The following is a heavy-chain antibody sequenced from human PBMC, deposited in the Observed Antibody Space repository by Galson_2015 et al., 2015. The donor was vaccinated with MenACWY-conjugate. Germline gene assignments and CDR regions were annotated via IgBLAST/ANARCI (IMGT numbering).Heavy chain of an antibody. CDR1: GFTFSSYS. Sequence: SLRLSCAASGFTFSSYSMNWVRQAPGKGLEWVSYTTSSSTTIYYADSVKGRFTISRDNAKNSLYLQMNSLRDEDTAVYYCARDREDYEHVWGTYRPHYFDYWGRGTLLTVSS. J-gene: IGHJ4*01. D-gene: IGHD3-16*02. CDR3: ARDREDYEHVWGTYRPHYFDY. CDR2: TTSSSTTI. V-gene: IGHV3-48*02.